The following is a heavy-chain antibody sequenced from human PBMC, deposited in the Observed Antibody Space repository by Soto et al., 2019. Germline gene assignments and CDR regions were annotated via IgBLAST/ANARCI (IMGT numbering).Heavy chain of an antibody. CDR2: IYSGGST. CDR3: AREWYSGSYAGAFDY. Sequence: GGSLRLSCAASGFTVSSNYMSWVRQAPGKGLEWVSVIYSGGSTYYADSVKGRFTISRDNSKNTLYLQMNSLRAEDTAVYYCAREWYSGSYAGAFDYWGQGTLVTVSP. D-gene: IGHD1-26*01. V-gene: IGHV3-53*01. J-gene: IGHJ4*02. CDR1: GFTVSSNY.